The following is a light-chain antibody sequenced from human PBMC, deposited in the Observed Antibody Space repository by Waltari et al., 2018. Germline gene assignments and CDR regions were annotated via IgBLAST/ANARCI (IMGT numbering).Light chain of an antibody. CDR2: DAS. CDR1: QSIGPY. Sequence: EIVLTQSPATLSLSPGETATLSCRASQSIGPYLAWYQQKPGQAPRLLIYDASNRATGIPARFSGSESGTDFTLTISSLEPEDFAVYYCQQRSAWPRTFGQGTRLEIK. J-gene: IGKJ5*01. CDR3: QQRSAWPRT. V-gene: IGKV3-11*01.